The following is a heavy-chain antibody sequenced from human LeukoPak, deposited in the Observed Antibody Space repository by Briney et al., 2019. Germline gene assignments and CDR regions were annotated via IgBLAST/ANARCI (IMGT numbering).Heavy chain of an antibody. CDR3: ASRAGRNIAARNQNYFDY. V-gene: IGHV1-8*03. Sequence: ASVKVSCKASGYTFTSYDINWVRQATGQGLEWMGWMNPNSGNTGYAQKFQGRVTITRNTSISTAYMELSSLRSEDTAVYYCASRAGRNIAARNQNYFDYWGQGTLVTVSS. CDR1: GYTFTSYD. J-gene: IGHJ4*02. CDR2: MNPNSGNT. D-gene: IGHD6-6*01.